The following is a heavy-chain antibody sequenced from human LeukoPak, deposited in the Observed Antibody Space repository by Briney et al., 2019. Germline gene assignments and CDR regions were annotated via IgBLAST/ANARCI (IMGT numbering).Heavy chain of an antibody. CDR2: IYSGGST. V-gene: IGHV3-66*01. D-gene: IGHD3-22*01. J-gene: IGHJ4*02. CDR1: GFTVRNNY. CDR3: AIMHGYYDGSAYRVQ. Sequence: GGSLRLSCAASGFTVRNNYMSWVRQAPGKGLEWVSVIYSGGSTYYADSVKGRFTISRDNSKNTLYLQMNSLRDEDTAVYYCAIMHGYYDGSAYRVQWGQGTLVTVSS.